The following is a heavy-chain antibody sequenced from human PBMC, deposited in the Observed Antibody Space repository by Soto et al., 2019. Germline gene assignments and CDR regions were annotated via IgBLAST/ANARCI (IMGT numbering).Heavy chain of an antibody. CDR1: GYTLTELS. CDR2: FDPEDGET. CDR3: ATDLRLIAVAGLTSGY. V-gene: IGHV1-24*01. J-gene: IGHJ4*02. D-gene: IGHD6-19*01. Sequence: ASVKVSCKVSGYTLTELSMHWVRQAPGKGLEWMGGFDPEDGETIYAQKFQGRVTMTEDTSTDTAYMEPSSLRSEDTAVYYCATDLRLIAVAGLTSGYWGQGTLVTVSS.